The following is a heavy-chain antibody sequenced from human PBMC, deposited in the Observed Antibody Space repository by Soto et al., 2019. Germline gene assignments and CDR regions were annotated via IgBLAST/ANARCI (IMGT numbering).Heavy chain of an antibody. J-gene: IGHJ4*02. CDR2: IHYNGNT. CDR3: AREGNLGRWIQPLDS. Sequence: SETLSLTCTVSGGSISGYYWSWIRQPPGKGLEWIGNIHYNGNTKYSPSLKSRVTMSVDTSKNHFSLKLIFVTTADTAVYFCAREGNLGRWIQPLDSWGQGTLVTVSS. CDR1: GGSISGYY. V-gene: IGHV4-59*01. D-gene: IGHD2-2*03.